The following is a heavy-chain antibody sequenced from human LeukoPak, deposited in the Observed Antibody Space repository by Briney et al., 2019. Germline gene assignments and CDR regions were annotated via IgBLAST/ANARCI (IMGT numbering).Heavy chain of an antibody. CDR3: AKGAWFDN. V-gene: IGHV3-23*01. J-gene: IGHJ4*02. CDR2: ISESGDKT. CDR1: GFTFNLFA. Sequence: PGGSLRLSCAASGFTFNLFAMNWVRQAPGKGLEWVSLISESGDKTYYADSVKGRFTISRDNSKSTLFLQMNSLRAEDTALYYCAKGAWFDNRGQGTLVTVSS.